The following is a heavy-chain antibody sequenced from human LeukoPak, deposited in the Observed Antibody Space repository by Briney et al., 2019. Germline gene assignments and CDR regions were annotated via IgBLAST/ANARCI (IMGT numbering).Heavy chain of an antibody. Sequence: GESLKISCKGSEYSSTSYWIGWVRQMPGKGLEWMGIIYPGDSENRNSPSFQGQATIPADKSISTAYLQWSSLKGSDTAMYYCAVGGITMIGEFDYWGQGTLVTVSS. J-gene: IGHJ4*02. CDR2: IYPGDSEN. CDR1: EYSSTSYW. D-gene: IGHD3-22*01. CDR3: AVGGITMIGEFDY. V-gene: IGHV5-51*01.